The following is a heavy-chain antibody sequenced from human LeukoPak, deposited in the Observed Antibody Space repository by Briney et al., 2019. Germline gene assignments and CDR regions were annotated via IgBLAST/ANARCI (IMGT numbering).Heavy chain of an antibody. Sequence: PGRSLRLSCAASGFTFSSYAMPWVRQAPGKGLEWVAVISYDGSNKYYADSVKGRFTISRDNSKNTLYLQMNSLRAEDTAVYYCARDSGSGWFGKFFDYWGQGTLVTVSS. CDR2: ISYDGSNK. J-gene: IGHJ4*02. V-gene: IGHV3-30*04. CDR3: ARDSGSGWFGKFFDY. CDR1: GFTFSSYA. D-gene: IGHD6-19*01.